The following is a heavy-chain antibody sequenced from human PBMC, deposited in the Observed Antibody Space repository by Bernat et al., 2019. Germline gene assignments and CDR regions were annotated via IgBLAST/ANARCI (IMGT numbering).Heavy chain of an antibody. CDR3: ARVRYYYDSSGYYERRYLDY. D-gene: IGHD3-22*01. J-gene: IGHJ4*02. Sequence: QVQLVESGGGLVKPGGSLRLSCAASGFTFSDYYMSRIRQAPGKGLEWVSYISSSSSYTNYADSVKGRFTISRDNAKNSLYLQMNSLRAEDTAVYYCARVRYYYDSSGYYERRYLDYWGQGTLVTVSS. V-gene: IGHV3-11*05. CDR1: GFTFSDYY. CDR2: ISSSSSYT.